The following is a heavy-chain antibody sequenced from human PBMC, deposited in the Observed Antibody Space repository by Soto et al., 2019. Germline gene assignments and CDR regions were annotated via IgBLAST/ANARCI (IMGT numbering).Heavy chain of an antibody. J-gene: IGHJ3*01. CDR1: GNTFTSFD. D-gene: IGHD5-12*01. V-gene: IGHV1-8*01. CDR3: ARDPDILNAFDL. Sequence: ASVKVSCKASGNTFTSFDFNWVRQATGQGLEWMGWMNPISGNTGHAQKFQGRVSLTRDTSISTVYMELSSLTSEDTAVYYCARDPDILNAFDLWGQGTMVTV. CDR2: MNPISGNT.